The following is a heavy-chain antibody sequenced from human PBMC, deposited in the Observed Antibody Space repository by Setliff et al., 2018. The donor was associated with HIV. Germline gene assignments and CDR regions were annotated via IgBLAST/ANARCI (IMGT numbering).Heavy chain of an antibody. CDR3: AKGIPLFFYDLTSYYLDY. V-gene: IGHV3-9*01. CDR1: GFNFGFFA. CDR2: IGWNSGSI. Sequence: GGSLRLSCAASGFNFGFFAMHWVRQAQGKGLEWVSGIGWNSGSIGYADTVKGRFTICRDHAKNSLYLQMNSLRPEDTAFYYCAKGIPLFFYDLTSYYLDYWGEGTLVTVSS. J-gene: IGHJ4*02. D-gene: IGHD3-9*01.